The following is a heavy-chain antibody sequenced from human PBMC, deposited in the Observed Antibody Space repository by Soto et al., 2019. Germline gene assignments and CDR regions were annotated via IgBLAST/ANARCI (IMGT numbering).Heavy chain of an antibody. CDR1: GGSISSGDNS. CDR3: ARVFLGYCSSTSLLRDSSGCAYMDV. J-gene: IGHJ6*03. D-gene: IGHD2-2*01. CDR2: IYHNGNT. Sequence: SETLSLTCAVSGGSISSGDNSWSWIRQPPGKGLEGIGYIYHNGNTYYNPSLNSRATVSVDRSKNQFSLKLSSVTAADTAVYYGARVFLGYCSSTSLLRDSSGCAYMDVWGKGTTVTVSS. V-gene: IGHV4-30-2*01.